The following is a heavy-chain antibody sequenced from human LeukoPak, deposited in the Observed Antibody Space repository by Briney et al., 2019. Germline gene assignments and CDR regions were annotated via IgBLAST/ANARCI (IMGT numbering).Heavy chain of an antibody. CDR2: ISSSSSYI. D-gene: IGHD6-13*01. V-gene: IGHV3-21*01. CDR3: ARVQKGIAAAGTGGGWFEP. J-gene: IGHJ5*02. Sequence: PGGSLRLSCAASGFTFSSYSMNWVRQAPGKGLEWVSSISSSSSYIYYADSVKGRFTISRDNAKNSLYLQMNSLRAEDTAVYYCARVQKGIAAAGTGGGWFEPWGQGTLVTVS. CDR1: GFTFSSYS.